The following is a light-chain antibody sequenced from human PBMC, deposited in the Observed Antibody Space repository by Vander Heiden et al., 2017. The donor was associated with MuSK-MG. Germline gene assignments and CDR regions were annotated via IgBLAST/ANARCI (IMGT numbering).Light chain of an antibody. J-gene: IGLJ1*01. Sequence: SYVLTQPPSVSVAPGPTARITCGGNNIGSQSVHCYQQQPAQAPVLVVFDDRGRPSGTTARFSCSTSGNTATPTISRVAAGDEAADYCQSWDRSSDHPYVFGSGTKVTVL. CDR2: DDR. V-gene: IGLV3-21*02. CDR1: NIGSQS. CDR3: QSWDRSSDHPYV.